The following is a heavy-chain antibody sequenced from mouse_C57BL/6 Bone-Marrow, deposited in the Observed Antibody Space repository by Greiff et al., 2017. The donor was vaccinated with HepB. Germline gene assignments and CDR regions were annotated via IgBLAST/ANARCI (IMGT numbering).Heavy chain of an antibody. CDR2: ISDGGSYT. CDR3: AREDYYGSSSWDFDY. D-gene: IGHD1-1*01. V-gene: IGHV5-4*01. CDR1: GFTFSSYA. J-gene: IGHJ2*01. Sequence: EVKLVESGGGLVKPGGSLKLSCAASGFTFSSYAMSWVRQTPEKRLEWVATISDGGSYTYYPDNVKGRFTISRDNAKNNLYRQMSHLKSEDTAMYYCAREDYYGSSSWDFDYWGQGTTLTVSS.